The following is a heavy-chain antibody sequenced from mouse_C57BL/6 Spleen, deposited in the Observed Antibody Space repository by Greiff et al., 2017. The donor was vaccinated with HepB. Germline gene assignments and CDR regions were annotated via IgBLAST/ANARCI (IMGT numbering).Heavy chain of an antibody. CDR1: GYAFTNYL. CDR3: ARSSYGSRGGY. Sequence: VKLQESGAELVRPGTSVKVSCKASGYAFTNYLIEWVKQRPGQGLEWIGVINPGSGGTNYNEKFKGKATLTADKSSSTAYMQLSSLTSEDSAVYFCARSSYGSRGGYWGQGTTLTVSS. J-gene: IGHJ2*01. V-gene: IGHV1-54*01. D-gene: IGHD1-1*01. CDR2: INPGSGGT.